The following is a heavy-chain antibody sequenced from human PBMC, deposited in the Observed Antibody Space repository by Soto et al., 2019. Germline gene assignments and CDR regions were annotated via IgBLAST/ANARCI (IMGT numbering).Heavy chain of an antibody. CDR3: AKRSGYQGAAYIDY. CDR2: ISDGGEST. V-gene: IGHV3-23*01. D-gene: IGHD3-16*01. Sequence: PGGSLRLSCAASRFTFSSYGMNWVRQAPGKGLEWVSAISDGGESTYYADSVRGRFTISRDNSKNTLYLQMNSLRAEDTAVYYCAKRSGYQGAAYIDYWGQGTLVTVSS. CDR1: RFTFSSYG. J-gene: IGHJ4*02.